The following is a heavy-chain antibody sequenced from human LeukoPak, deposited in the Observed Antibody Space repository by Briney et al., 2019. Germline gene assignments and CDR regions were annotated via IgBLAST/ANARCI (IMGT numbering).Heavy chain of an antibody. CDR3: ARVSLDTAMVRYYYYYGMDV. CDR2: IWYDGSNK. D-gene: IGHD5-18*01. V-gene: IGHV3-33*01. CDR1: GFTFSSYG. Sequence: PGGPLRLSCAASGFTFSSYGMHWVRQAPGKGLEWVAVIWYDGSNKYYADSVKGRFTISRDNSKNTLYLQMNSLRAEDTAVYYCARVSLDTAMVRYYYYYGMDVWGQGTTVTVSS. J-gene: IGHJ6*02.